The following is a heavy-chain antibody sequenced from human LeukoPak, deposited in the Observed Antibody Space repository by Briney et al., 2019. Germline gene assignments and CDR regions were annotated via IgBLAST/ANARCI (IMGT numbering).Heavy chain of an antibody. J-gene: IGHJ6*02. V-gene: IGHV1-69*01. CDR1: GGTFTSYA. D-gene: IGHD2-15*01. CDR2: TIPIFGTA. Sequence: GSSVKVSCKASGGTFTSYAISWVRQAPGQGLEWMGGTIPIFGTANYAQKFQGRVTITADESTSTAYMELSSLKSEDTAVYYCARVDGCSGGSCYSYYGMDVWGQGTTVTVSS. CDR3: ARVDGCSGGSCYSYYGMDV.